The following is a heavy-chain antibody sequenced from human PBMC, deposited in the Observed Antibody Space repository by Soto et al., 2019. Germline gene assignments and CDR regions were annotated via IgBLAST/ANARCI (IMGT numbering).Heavy chain of an antibody. CDR2: IYYSGST. J-gene: IGHJ3*02. Sequence: QVQLQESGPGLVKPSQTLSLTCTVSGGSISSGGYYWSWIRQHPGKGLEWIGYIYYSGSTYYNPSRKSRVTISVDTSKNQFSLKLSSVTAADTAVYYCARGYCSGGSCSYDAFDIWGQGTMVTVSS. CDR3: ARGYCSGGSCSYDAFDI. CDR1: GGSISSGGYY. V-gene: IGHV4-31*03. D-gene: IGHD2-15*01.